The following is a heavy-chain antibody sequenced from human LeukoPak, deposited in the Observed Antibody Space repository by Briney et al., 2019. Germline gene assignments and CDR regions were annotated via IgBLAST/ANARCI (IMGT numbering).Heavy chain of an antibody. D-gene: IGHD6-13*01. J-gene: IGHJ5*02. Sequence: SQTLSLTCAISGDSVPSNSAAWNWIRQSPSRGLEWLGTTYYRSKWYNDYAVSVKSRITINPDTSKNQFSLQLNSVTPEDTAVYYCARGRYSSSWIPVGWFDPWGQGTLVTVSS. CDR3: ARGRYSSSWIPVGWFDP. CDR2: TYYRSKWYN. V-gene: IGHV6-1*01. CDR1: GDSVPSNSAA.